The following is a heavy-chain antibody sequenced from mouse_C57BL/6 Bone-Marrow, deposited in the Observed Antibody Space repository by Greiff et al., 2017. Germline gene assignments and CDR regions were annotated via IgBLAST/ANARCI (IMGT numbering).Heavy chain of an antibody. Sequence: VQLQQPGPELVKPGASVKISCKASGYSFTDYNMNWVKQSNVKSLEWIGVINPTYGTTRYNQKFKGQATLTVDQSSSTAYMQHTSLTSEDSAVYYCARSACYGTPDYWGQGTSVTVSS. J-gene: IGHJ4*01. V-gene: IGHV1-39*01. D-gene: IGHD1-1*01. CDR2: INPTYGTT. CDR1: GYSFTDYN. CDR3: ARSACYGTPDY.